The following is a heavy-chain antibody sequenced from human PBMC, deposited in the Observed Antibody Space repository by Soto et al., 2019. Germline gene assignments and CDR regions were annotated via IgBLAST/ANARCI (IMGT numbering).Heavy chain of an antibody. V-gene: IGHV4-30-2*01. CDR2: IYHSGST. D-gene: IGHD3-3*01. J-gene: IGHJ6*02. CDR1: GGSISSGGYS. Sequence: QLQLQESGSGLVKPSQTLSLTCAVSGGSISSGGYSWSWIRQPPGKGLEWIGYIYHSGSTYYNPSLKSRVTLSAARSKHQFSLKLSSVTAADTAVYYCARGHYDFCSGSKDGMDVWGQGTTVTVSS. CDR3: ARGHYDFCSGSKDGMDV.